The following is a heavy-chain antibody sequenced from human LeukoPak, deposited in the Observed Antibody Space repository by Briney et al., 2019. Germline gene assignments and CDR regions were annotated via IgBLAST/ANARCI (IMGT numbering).Heavy chain of an antibody. CDR3: ARVSWSGYSPCFDY. V-gene: IGHV1-69*05. CDR2: IIPIFGTA. CDR1: GGTFSSYA. D-gene: IGHD3-3*01. Sequence: SVKVSCKASGGTFSSYAISWVRQAPGQGLEWMGRIIPIFGTANYAQKFQGRVTITTDESTSTAYMELSSLRSEDTAVYYCARVSWSGYSPCFDYWGQGTLVTVSS. J-gene: IGHJ4*02.